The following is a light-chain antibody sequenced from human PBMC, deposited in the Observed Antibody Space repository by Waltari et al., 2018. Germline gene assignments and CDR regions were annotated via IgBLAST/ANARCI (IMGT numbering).Light chain of an antibody. CDR3: TSYTTSGTWV. CDR1: SSDVGAYNY. Sequence: QSALTQPASVSGSPGQSITISCTGSSSDVGAYNYVSWYQQHPGKAPKIMIYGVSERPSGVSNRFSGSKSGHTASLTISGLQTEDEAYYYCTSYTTSGTWVFGGGTKLTVL. V-gene: IGLV2-14*03. J-gene: IGLJ3*02. CDR2: GVS.